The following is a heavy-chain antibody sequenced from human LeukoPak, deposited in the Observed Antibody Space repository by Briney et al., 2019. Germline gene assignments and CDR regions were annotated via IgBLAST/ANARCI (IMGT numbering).Heavy chain of an antibody. Sequence: PGGSLRLSCAASGFTFSNYGMHWVRQAPGKGLEWVAVISYDGSNKYYADSVKGRFTISRDNSKNTLYLQMNSLRAEDTAVYYCAKDGTYCSGGSCPRSSYYYYYGMDVWGQGTTVTVSS. J-gene: IGHJ6*02. D-gene: IGHD2-15*01. V-gene: IGHV3-30*18. CDR2: ISYDGSNK. CDR1: GFTFSNYG. CDR3: AKDGTYCSGGSCPRSSYYYYYGMDV.